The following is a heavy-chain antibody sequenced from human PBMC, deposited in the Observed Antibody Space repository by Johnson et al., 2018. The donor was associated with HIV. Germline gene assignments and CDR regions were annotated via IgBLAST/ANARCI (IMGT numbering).Heavy chain of an antibody. D-gene: IGHD1-1*01. J-gene: IGHJ3*02. CDR3: AREWVNGAFDI. V-gene: IGHV3-53*01. Sequence: VHLVESGGGLVQPGGSLRLSCVGSSNYKSWVRQAPGKGLEWVSVIYSGGSTYYADSVKGRFTISRDTSKNMLYLQMNSLRAEDTAVYYCAREWVNGAFDIWGQGTMVTVSS. CDR2: IYSGGST. CDR1: SNY.